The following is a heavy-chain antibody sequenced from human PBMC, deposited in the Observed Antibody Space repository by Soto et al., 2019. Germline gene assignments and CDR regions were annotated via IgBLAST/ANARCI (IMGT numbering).Heavy chain of an antibody. CDR2: IYYSGST. D-gene: IGHD7-27*01. CDR1: GGSISSYY. V-gene: IGHV4-59*08. J-gene: IGHJ4*02. CDR3: ASRSGSCFDY. Sequence: QVQLQESGPGLVKPSETLSLTCTVSGGSISSYYWSWIRQPPGKGLEWIGYIYYSGSTNYNPSLMSRVTISVDTSKNQFSLMLSSLTAADTAVYYCASRSGSCFDYWGQGTLVTVSS.